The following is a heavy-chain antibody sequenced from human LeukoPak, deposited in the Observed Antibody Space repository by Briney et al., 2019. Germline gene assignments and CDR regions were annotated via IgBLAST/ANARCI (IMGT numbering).Heavy chain of an antibody. CDR2: IYTSGST. V-gene: IGHV4-4*07. J-gene: IGHJ4*02. CDR1: GGSISSYY. D-gene: IGHD3-10*01. CDR3: ARGLVGYGSGSLDFDY. Sequence: SETLSLTCTVSGGSISSYYWSWIRQPAGKGLEWIGRIYTSGSTNYNPSLKSRVTTSVDTSKNQFSLKLSSVTAADTAVYYCARGLVGYGSGSLDFDYWGQGTLVTVSS.